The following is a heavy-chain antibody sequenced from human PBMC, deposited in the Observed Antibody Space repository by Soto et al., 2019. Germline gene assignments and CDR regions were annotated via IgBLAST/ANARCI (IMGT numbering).Heavy chain of an antibody. CDR2: ISYDGSNK. Sequence: QVQLVESGGGVVQPGRSLRLSCAASGFTFSSYAMHWVRQAPGKGLEWVAVISYDGSNKYYADSVKGRFTISRDNSKNPLYLQMNSLRAEDTAVYYCARDRSGSYAYWGQGTLVTVSS. J-gene: IGHJ4*02. D-gene: IGHD1-26*01. V-gene: IGHV3-30-3*01. CDR1: GFTFSSYA. CDR3: ARDRSGSYAY.